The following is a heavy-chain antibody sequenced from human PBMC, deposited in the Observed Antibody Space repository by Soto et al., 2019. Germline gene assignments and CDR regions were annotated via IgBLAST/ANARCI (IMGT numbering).Heavy chain of an antibody. V-gene: IGHV3-48*01. CDR3: ARWERGVNYYYYMDV. D-gene: IGHD3-3*01. CDR1: GFTFSSYS. Sequence: GGSLRLSCAASGFTFSSYSMNWVRQAPGKGLEWVSYISSSSSTIYYADSVKGRFTISRDNAKNSLYLQMNSLRAEDTAVYYCARWERGVNYYYYMDVWGKGTTVTVSS. CDR2: ISSSSSTI. J-gene: IGHJ6*03.